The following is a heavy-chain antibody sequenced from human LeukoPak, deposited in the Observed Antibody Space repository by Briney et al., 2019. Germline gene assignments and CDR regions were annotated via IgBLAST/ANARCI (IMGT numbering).Heavy chain of an antibody. V-gene: IGHV3-30*04. CDR2: ISYDGSNK. D-gene: IGHD3-10*01. Sequence: GGSLRLSCAASGFTFSSYAMHWVRQAPGKGLEWVAVISYDGSNKYYADSVKGRFTISRDNSKNTLYLQMNSLRAEDTAVYYCARDQGTRYFDYWGQGTLVTVSS. J-gene: IGHJ4*02. CDR3: ARDQGTRYFDY. CDR1: GFTFSSYA.